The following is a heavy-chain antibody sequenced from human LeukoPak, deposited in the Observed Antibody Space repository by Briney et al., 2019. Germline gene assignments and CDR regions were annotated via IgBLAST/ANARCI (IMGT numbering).Heavy chain of an antibody. CDR3: ASDCGGDCYPSVGIDV. CDR1: GYTLTELS. J-gene: IGHJ6*02. V-gene: IGHV1-24*01. D-gene: IGHD2-21*02. CDR2: FDPEDGET. Sequence: ASVKVSCKVSGYTLTELSMHWVRQAPGKGLEWMGGFDPEDGETIYAQKFQGRVTMTEDTSTDTAYMELSSLRSEDTAVYYCASDCGGDCYPSVGIDVWGQGTTVTVSS.